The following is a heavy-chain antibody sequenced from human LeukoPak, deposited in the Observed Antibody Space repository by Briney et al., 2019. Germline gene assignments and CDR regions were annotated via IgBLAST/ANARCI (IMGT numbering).Heavy chain of an antibody. J-gene: IGHJ4*02. D-gene: IGHD2-2*01. CDR1: GYTFTSYW. Sequence: GASVKVSCKASGYTFTSYWVGWVRQMPGKGLEWMGIIYPGDSDTRYSPSFQGQVTISADKSISTAYLQWSSLKASDTAMYYCARHAGSLQPFDYWGQGTLVTVSS. CDR3: ARHAGSLQPFDY. CDR2: IYPGDSDT. V-gene: IGHV5-51*01.